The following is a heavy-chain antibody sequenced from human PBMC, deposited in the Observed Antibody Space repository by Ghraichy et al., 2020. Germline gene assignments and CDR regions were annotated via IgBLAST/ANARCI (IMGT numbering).Heavy chain of an antibody. J-gene: IGHJ5*02. CDR2: IYYSGST. Sequence: SQTLSLTCTVSGGSISSYYWSWIRQPPGKGLEWIGYIYYSGSTNYNPSLKSRVTISVDTSKNQFSLKLSSVTAADTAVYYCARGYCSGGSCYSNWFDPWGQGTLVTVSS. CDR1: GGSISSYY. V-gene: IGHV4-59*01. CDR3: ARGYCSGGSCYSNWFDP. D-gene: IGHD2-15*01.